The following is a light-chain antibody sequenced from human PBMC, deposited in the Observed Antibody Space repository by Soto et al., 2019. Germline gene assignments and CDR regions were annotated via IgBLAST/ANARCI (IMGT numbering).Light chain of an antibody. J-gene: IGLJ3*02. CDR1: SSDVGGYNY. V-gene: IGLV2-14*01. CDR3: TSYTTISTLA. Sequence: QSALTQPASVSGSPGQSITISCTGTSSDVGGYNYVSWYQQHPGKVPKLMIYEVSYRPSGVSNRFSGSKSGNTASLTIFGLQAEDEADYYCTSYTTISTLAFGGGTKVTVL. CDR2: EVS.